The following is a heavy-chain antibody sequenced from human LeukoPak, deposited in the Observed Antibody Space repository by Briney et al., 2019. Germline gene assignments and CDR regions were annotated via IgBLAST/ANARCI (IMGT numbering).Heavy chain of an antibody. CDR3: ARGGHYYDSSGNYNWFDP. D-gene: IGHD3-22*01. CDR2: ISSSGSTI. CDR1: GFTFSDYY. J-gene: IGHJ5*02. Sequence: GGSLRLSCAASGFTFSDYYVSWIRQSPGKGLEWVSYISSSGSTIYYADSVKGRFTISRDNAKNSLYLQMNSLRAEDTAVYYCARGGHYYDSSGNYNWFDPWGQRTLVTVSS. V-gene: IGHV3-11*04.